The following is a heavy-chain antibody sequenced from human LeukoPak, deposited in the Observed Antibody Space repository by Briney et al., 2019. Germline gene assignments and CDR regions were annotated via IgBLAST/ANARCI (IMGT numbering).Heavy chain of an antibody. V-gene: IGHV3-23*01. CDR2: VSGRGDSA. Sequence: GGSLRLSCAASGFSFSSYAMSWVRQAPGKGLEWVSVVSGRGDSAYNAESVKGRFTISRDNSQNTLYLQMNSLRAEDTAVYYCAKGITTAARAAVFDYWGQGTLVTVSS. D-gene: IGHD2-2*01. CDR3: AKGITTAARAAVFDY. CDR1: GFSFSSYA. J-gene: IGHJ4*02.